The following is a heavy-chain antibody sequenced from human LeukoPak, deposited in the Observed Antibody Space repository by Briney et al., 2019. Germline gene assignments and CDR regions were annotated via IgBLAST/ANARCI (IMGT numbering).Heavy chain of an antibody. CDR3: ARDYYGSGWYGDY. Sequence: GGSLRLSCAASVFTLGIYRMSWVRQAPGRGLEWVANIKQDGSEKFYVDSVKGRFTLSRDNAKNSLFLQMNSLRAEDTAVYYCARDYYGSGWYGDYWGQGTLVTVSS. D-gene: IGHD6-19*01. CDR1: VFTLGIYR. V-gene: IGHV3-7*04. J-gene: IGHJ4*02. CDR2: IKQDGSEK.